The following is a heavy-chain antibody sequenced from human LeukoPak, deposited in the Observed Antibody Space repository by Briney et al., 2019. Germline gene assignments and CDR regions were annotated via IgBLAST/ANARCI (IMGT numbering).Heavy chain of an antibody. CDR1: GGSFSGYY. D-gene: IGHD3-22*01. J-gene: IGHJ3*02. Sequence: PSETLSLTCAVYGGSFSGYYWSWIRQPPAKGLEWIGEINHSGSTNYNPSLKSRVTISVDTSKNQFSLKLSSVTAADTAVYYCARKNYYDSRRGAFDIWGQGTMVTVSS. V-gene: IGHV4-34*01. CDR2: INHSGST. CDR3: ARKNYYDSRRGAFDI.